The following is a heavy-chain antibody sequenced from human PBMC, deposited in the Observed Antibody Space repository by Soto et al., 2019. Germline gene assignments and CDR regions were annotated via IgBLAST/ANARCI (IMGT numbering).Heavy chain of an antibody. CDR2: IYYSGST. D-gene: IGHD3-3*01. V-gene: IGHV4-30-4*01. Sequence: PSETLSLTCTVCGGSISSGDYYWSWIRQPPGKGLEWIGYIYYSGSTYYNPSLKSRVTISVDTSKNQFSLKLSSVTAADTAVYYCARNFYDFWSGYYGGFDYWGQGTLVTVSS. CDR3: ARNFYDFWSGYYGGFDY. J-gene: IGHJ4*02. CDR1: GGSISSGDYY.